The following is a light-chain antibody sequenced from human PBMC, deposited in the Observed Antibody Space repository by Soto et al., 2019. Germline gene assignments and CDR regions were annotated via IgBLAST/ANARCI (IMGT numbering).Light chain of an antibody. CDR2: GAS. J-gene: IGKJ3*01. CDR3: QQYGGSPQFT. Sequence: EIVLTQSQGTLSLSPGERATRACRASQTVSSSYLAWYQQKPGQAPRLLIYGASTRATGIPDRFSGRGSGTDFTLTISRLEPEDFAVYYCQQYGGSPQFTFGPGTRVDIK. V-gene: IGKV3-20*01. CDR1: QTVSSSY.